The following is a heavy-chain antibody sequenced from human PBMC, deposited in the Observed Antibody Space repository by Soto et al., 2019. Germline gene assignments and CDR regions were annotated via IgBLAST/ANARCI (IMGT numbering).Heavy chain of an antibody. CDR1: GFTFSSYG. V-gene: IGHV3-30*18. D-gene: IGHD1-1*01. CDR3: AKSVYNWNDGFFDY. J-gene: IGHJ4*02. CDR2: ISYDEINK. Sequence: QVQLVESGGGVVQPGRSLRLSRAASGFTFSSYGMHWVRQAPGKGLEWVAIISYDEINKYYADSVKGRFTISRDNSKNTLYLQMNSLRAEDTAVYYCAKSVYNWNDGFFDYWGQGTLVTVSS.